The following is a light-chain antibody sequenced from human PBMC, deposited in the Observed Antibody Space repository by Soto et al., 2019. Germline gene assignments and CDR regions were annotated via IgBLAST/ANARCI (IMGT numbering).Light chain of an antibody. V-gene: IGKV1-39*01. J-gene: IGKJ2*01. CDR2: AAS. Sequence: DIRMTQSPSSLSASVGDRVTITCRASQSISSYLNWFQQKPGKAPKLLIYAASSLQSGVPSRFSGSGSGTDFTLTISSLQPADFATYYCQQSYNTPYTFGLGTKLEIK. CDR1: QSISSY. CDR3: QQSYNTPYT.